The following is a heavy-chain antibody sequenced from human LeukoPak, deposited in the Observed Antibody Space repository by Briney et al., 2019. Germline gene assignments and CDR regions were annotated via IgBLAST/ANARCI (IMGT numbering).Heavy chain of an antibody. CDR3: ARTGDSSGYYRNAIDY. CDR2: IYYRGST. J-gene: IGHJ4*02. CDR1: GGSISSSSYY. Sequence: PSETLSLTCTVSGGSISSSSYYWGWIRQPPGKGLEWIGSIYYRGSTYYNPSLKSRITMSLDTSKSQFSLKLSSVTAADTVVYYCARTGDSSGYYRNAIDYWGQGTLVTVSS. V-gene: IGHV4-39*07. D-gene: IGHD3-22*01.